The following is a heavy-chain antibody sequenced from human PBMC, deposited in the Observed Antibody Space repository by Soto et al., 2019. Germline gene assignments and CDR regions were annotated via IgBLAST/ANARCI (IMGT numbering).Heavy chain of an antibody. D-gene: IGHD6-19*01. CDR1: GGSISSSSYY. J-gene: IGHJ4*02. V-gene: IGHV4-39*01. CDR2: IYYSGST. Sequence: LSLTCTVSGGSISSSSYYWGWIRQPPGKGLEWIGSIYYSGSTYYNPSLKSRVTISVDTSKNQFSLKLSSVTAADTAVYYCASFPAGIAVAGFDYWGQGTLVTVSS. CDR3: ASFPAGIAVAGFDY.